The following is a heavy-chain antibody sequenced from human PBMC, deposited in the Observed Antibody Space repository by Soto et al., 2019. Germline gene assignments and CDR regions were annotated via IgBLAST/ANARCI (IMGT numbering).Heavy chain of an antibody. CDR2: IYWNDDN. V-gene: IGHV2-5*01. Sequence: QITLKESGPTLVKPTQTLTLTCTFSGFSLSTTTVGVGWIRQPPGKALEWLALIYWNDDNHYSPSLKNRLTVTRNTSKDQVVITMTNMDPFDTGTYSGAYGSGCLFDYWGQGTLVTVSS. J-gene: IGHJ4*02. CDR3: AYGSGCLFDY. D-gene: IGHD6-19*01. CDR1: GFSLSTTTVG.